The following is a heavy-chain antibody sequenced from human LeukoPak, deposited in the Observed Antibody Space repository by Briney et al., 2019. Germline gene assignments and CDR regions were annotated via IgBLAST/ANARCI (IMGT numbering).Heavy chain of an antibody. D-gene: IGHD5-12*01. CDR2: IREDGSEK. CDR3: ARGLRLNDY. CDR1: GFTFSRHS. V-gene: IGHV3-7*01. Sequence: GGSLRLSCAASGFTFSRHSMSWVRQAPGKGLEWVANIREDGSEKYYVDSVKGRFTISRDNAKNSLYLQMNSLRAEDTAVYYCARGLRLNDYWGQGALVTVSS. J-gene: IGHJ4*02.